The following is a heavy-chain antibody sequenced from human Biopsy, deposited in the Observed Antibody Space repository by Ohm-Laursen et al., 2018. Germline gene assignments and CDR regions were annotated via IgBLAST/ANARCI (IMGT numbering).Heavy chain of an antibody. CDR1: GHSLSPRGMR. D-gene: IGHD6-13*01. V-gene: IGHV2-70*04. J-gene: IGHJ6*02. Sequence: PTQTLPLTCSFSGHSLSPRGMRVSWIRQAPGKALEWLARADWVVYKHRSASLQTKLSISKDTSNDQVVLTVNNVDPADTATYYCARTPILIVSAGLVYRHRRHLQGMDVWGQGIAVTVS. CDR2: ADWVVYK. CDR3: ARTPILIVSAGLVYRHRRHLQGMDV.